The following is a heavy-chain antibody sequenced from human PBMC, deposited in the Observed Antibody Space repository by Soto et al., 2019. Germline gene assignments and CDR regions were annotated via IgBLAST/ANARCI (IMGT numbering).Heavy chain of an antibody. J-gene: IGHJ1*01. CDR2: ISSNGGST. CDR1: GFTFNSYA. Sequence: GGSLRLSCSASGFTFNSYAMHWVRQAPGKGLEYVSAISSNGGSTYYGDSVKGRFTISGDNSKNTLYLQMSSLRAEDTAVYYCVKGAITMVRGVIASAEYFHHWGQGTLVTVSS. CDR3: VKGAITMVRGVIASAEYFHH. D-gene: IGHD3-10*01. V-gene: IGHV3-64D*06.